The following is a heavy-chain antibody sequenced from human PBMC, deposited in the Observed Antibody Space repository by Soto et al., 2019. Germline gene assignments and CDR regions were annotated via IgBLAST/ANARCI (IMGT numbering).Heavy chain of an antibody. J-gene: IGHJ5*02. CDR2: IKQDGSEK. CDR1: RFTFSNYW. D-gene: IGHD2-15*01. Sequence: GSLRLSCAASRFTFSNYWMSWVRQAPGKGLEWVANIKQDGSEKYYVDSVKGRFTISRDNAKNSLYLQMNSLRAEDTAVYYCARAAYCSGGSCYGRHNWFDPWGQGTLVTVSS. V-gene: IGHV3-7*03. CDR3: ARAAYCSGGSCYGRHNWFDP.